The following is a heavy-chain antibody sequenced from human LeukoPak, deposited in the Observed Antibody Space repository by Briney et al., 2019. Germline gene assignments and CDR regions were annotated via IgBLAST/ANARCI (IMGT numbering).Heavy chain of an antibody. D-gene: IGHD5-12*01. CDR3: ARGLQENLAWLQAFSAFDI. CDR2: ISADTGDT. J-gene: IGHJ3*02. CDR1: GYIFSIYG. Sequence: GASVKVSCKVSGYIFSIYGISWVRQAPGQGLEWMGWISADTGDTIYAPNFEGRITLTTDTPTTTAYMELRGLRSDDTAVYYYARGLQENLAWLQAFSAFDIWGQGTMVTVSS. V-gene: IGHV1-18*04.